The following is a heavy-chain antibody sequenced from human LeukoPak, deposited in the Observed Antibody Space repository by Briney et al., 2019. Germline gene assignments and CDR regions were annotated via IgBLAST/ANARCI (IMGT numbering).Heavy chain of an antibody. CDR3: ARDGGGYSSSWYGYYYYYMDV. CDR1: GGSFSGYY. CDR2: INHSGST. Sequence: SETLSLTCAVYGGSFSGYYWSWIRQPPGKGLEWIGEINHSGSTNYNPSLKSRVTISVDTSKNQFSLKLSSVTAADAAVYYCARDGGGYSSSWYGYYYYYMDVWGKGTTVTISS. V-gene: IGHV4-34*01. D-gene: IGHD6-13*01. J-gene: IGHJ6*03.